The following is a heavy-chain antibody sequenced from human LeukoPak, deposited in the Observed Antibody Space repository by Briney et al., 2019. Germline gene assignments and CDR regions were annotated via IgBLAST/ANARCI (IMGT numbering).Heavy chain of an antibody. CDR3: ARAEGGYDPLNWIDP. Sequence: ASVKVSCKASGYTFSNHGIGWVRQAPGQGLEWVGWISAHTGNTNYAQKVQGRVTMTTDTSTSTAYMELRSLTSDDTAVYYCARAEGGYDPLNWIDPWGQGTLVIVSS. D-gene: IGHD5-12*01. CDR2: ISAHTGNT. CDR1: GYTFSNHG. J-gene: IGHJ5*02. V-gene: IGHV1-18*01.